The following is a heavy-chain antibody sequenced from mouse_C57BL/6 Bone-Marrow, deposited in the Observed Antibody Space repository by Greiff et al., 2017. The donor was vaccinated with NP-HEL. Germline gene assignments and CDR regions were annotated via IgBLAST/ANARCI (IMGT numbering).Heavy chain of an antibody. V-gene: IGHV1-15*01. CDR1: GYTFTDYE. J-gene: IGHJ3*01. CDR2: IDPETGGT. Sequence: VKLVESGAELVRPGASVTLSCKASGYTFTDYEMHWVKQTPVHGLEWIGAIDPETGGTAYNQKFKGKAILTADKSSSTAYMELRSLTSEDSAVYYCTRSTPDAYWGQGTLVTVSA. CDR3: TRSTPDAY.